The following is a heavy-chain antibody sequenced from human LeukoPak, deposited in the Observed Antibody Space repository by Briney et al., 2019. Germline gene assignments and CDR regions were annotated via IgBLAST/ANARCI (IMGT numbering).Heavy chain of an antibody. CDR1: GYTFTSYG. J-gene: IGHJ4*02. CDR3: ARDRCSSTSCPFDY. Sequence: GASVKVSCKASGYTFTSYGISWVRQAPGQGLEWRGWISAYNGNTNYAQKLQGRVTMTTDTSTSTAYMELRSLRSDDTAVYYCARDRCSSTSCPFDYWGQGTLVTVSS. V-gene: IGHV1-18*01. D-gene: IGHD2-2*01. CDR2: ISAYNGNT.